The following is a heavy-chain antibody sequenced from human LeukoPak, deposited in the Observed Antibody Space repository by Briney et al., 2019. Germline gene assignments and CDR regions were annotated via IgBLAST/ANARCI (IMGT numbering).Heavy chain of an antibody. CDR1: CGSISSYY. D-gene: IGHD1-1*01. CDR2: IYFSWSN. Sequence: SETLSLTRTVSCGSISSYYGSWIRQPAGKGLGLIGRIYFSWSNNQHPSLKSRVTMSVETSKKQFFLKPRSVTAADTAVYYCARDRGTWNDDGFDYWGQGTLVTVSS. CDR3: ARDRGTWNDDGFDY. J-gene: IGHJ4*02. V-gene: IGHV4-4*07.